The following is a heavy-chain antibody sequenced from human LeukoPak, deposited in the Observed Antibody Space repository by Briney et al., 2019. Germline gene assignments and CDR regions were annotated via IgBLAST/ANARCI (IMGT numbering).Heavy chain of an antibody. CDR2: IGTGDDT. CDR3: AREIRETVVTRHYYYGIDV. J-gene: IGHJ6*02. D-gene: IGHD2-15*01. Sequence: GGSLRLSCAASGFTFSTYDMHWVRQVTGKGLEWVSAIGTGDDTYYLGSVKGRFTISRENAKNVLYLQMSSLRAEDTAVYYCAREIRETVVTRHYYYGIDVWGQGTTVTVSS. V-gene: IGHV3-13*01. CDR1: GFTFSTYD.